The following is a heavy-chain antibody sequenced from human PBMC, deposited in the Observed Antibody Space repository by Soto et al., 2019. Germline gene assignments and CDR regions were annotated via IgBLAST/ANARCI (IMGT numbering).Heavy chain of an antibody. CDR3: ATLPRTIERTPDAIWSFDS. CDR2: LDAEDGET. CDR1: GYSLSDLS. D-gene: IGHD2-2*01. V-gene: IGHV1-24*01. Sequence: GASVKVSCKVSGYSLSDLSIHWVRQAPGKGLEWMGGLDAEDGETIYAQKLQGRGTMTEDTSTDTAYMELSSLTSEDTAMYYCATLPRTIERTPDAIWSFDSWGQGTLVTVSS. J-gene: IGHJ4*02.